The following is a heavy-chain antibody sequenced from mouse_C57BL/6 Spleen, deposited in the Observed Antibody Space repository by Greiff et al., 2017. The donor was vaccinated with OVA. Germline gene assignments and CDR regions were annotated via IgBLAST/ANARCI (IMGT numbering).Heavy chain of an antibody. CDR3: ASLDGYSLDY. J-gene: IGHJ2*01. V-gene: IGHV5-6*01. Sequence: EVKLMESGGDLVKPGGSLKLSCAASGFTFSSYGMSWVRQTPDKRLEWVATISSGGSYTYYPDSVKGRFTISRDNAKNTLYLQMSSLKSEDTAMYYCASLDGYSLDYWGQGTTLTVSS. CDR2: ISSGGSYT. D-gene: IGHD2-3*01. CDR1: GFTFSSYG.